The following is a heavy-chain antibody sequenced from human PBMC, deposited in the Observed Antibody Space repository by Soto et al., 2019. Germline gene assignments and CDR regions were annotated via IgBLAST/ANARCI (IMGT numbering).Heavy chain of an antibody. CDR2: IKSKAGGGST. CDR3: AAAVVVLTNGLDV. D-gene: IGHD2-15*01. V-gene: IGHV3-15*07. Sequence: EVQLVESGGGLVKPGGSLRLSCAASGYAFSVAWMNWVRQAPGKGLEWVGRIKSKAGGGSTDYAAPVKGRFIISRDDSKNTLYLQMNRLEIEDTAVYYCAAAVVVLTNGLDVWGQGTTVTVSS. J-gene: IGHJ6*02. CDR1: GYAFSVAW.